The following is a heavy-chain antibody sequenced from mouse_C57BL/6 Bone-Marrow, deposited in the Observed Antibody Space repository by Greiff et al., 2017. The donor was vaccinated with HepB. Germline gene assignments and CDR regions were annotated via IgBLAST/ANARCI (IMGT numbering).Heavy chain of an antibody. J-gene: IGHJ2*01. V-gene: IGHV1-55*01. CDR1: GYTFTSYW. D-gene: IGHD2-3*01. CDR2: IYPGSGST. CDR3: ARWDGRYYHFDY. Sequence: QVQLQQPGAELVKPGASVKMSCKASGYTFTSYWITWVKQRPGQGLEWIGDIYPGSGSTNYNEKFKSKATLTVDTSSSTAYMQLSSLTSEDSAVYYCARWDGRYYHFDYWGQGTTLTVSS.